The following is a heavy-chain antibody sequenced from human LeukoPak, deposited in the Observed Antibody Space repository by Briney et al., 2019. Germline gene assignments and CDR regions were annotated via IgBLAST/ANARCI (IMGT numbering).Heavy chain of an antibody. D-gene: IGHD6-13*01. CDR1: GDTFSAYA. CDR3: ARVPQGSSWPYYFDY. J-gene: IGHJ4*02. CDR2: IVPILGTA. Sequence: ASVKVSCKASGDTFSAYAISWVRQAPGQGLEWVGRIVPILGTANYAQNFQGRVTITADRSTTTAYMELSSLRSEDTAVYYCARVPQGSSWPYYFDYWGQGTLVTVSS. V-gene: IGHV1-69*04.